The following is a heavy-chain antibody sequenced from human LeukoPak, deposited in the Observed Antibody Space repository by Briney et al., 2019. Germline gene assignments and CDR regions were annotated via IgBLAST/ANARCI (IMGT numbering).Heavy chain of an antibody. D-gene: IGHD6-13*01. J-gene: IGHJ4*02. CDR1: GFTFSSYA. CDR3: AKLPGYSSSWYPPFFDY. CDR2: ISGSGGST. Sequence: PGGSLRLSCAASGFTFSSYAMSWVRQAPGKGLEWVSAISGSGGSTYYADSVKGRFTISRDNSKNTLYLQMNSLRAEDTAVYYCAKLPGYSSSWYPPFFDYWGQGTLVTVSS. V-gene: IGHV3-23*01.